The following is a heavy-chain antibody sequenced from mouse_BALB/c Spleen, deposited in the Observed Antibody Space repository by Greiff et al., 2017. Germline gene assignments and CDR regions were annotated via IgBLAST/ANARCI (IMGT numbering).Heavy chain of an antibody. J-gene: IGHJ1*01. V-gene: IGHV5-6-5*01. D-gene: IGHD2-1*01. CDR2: ISSGGST. Sequence: EVKVVESGGGLVKPGGSLKLSCAASGFTFSSYAMSWVRQTPEKRLEWVASISSGGSTYYPDSVKGRFTISRDNARNILYLQMSSLRSEDTAMYYCARVYGNYNWYFDVWGAGTTVTVSS. CDR1: GFTFSSYA. CDR3: ARVYGNYNWYFDV.